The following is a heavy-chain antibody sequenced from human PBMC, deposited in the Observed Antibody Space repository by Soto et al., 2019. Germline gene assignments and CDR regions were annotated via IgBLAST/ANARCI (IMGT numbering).Heavy chain of an antibody. CDR3: ARINLAVHGYCYGMDV. V-gene: IGHV1-69*13. D-gene: IGHD3-3*02. CDR1: GGTFSSYA. J-gene: IGHJ6*02. Sequence: SVKVSCKASGGTFSSYAISWVRQAPGQGLEWMGGIIPIFGITNYAQKFQGRVTITADESTSTAYMELSSLRSEDTAVYYCARINLAVHGYCYGMDVWGQGTTVTVSS. CDR2: IIPIFGIT.